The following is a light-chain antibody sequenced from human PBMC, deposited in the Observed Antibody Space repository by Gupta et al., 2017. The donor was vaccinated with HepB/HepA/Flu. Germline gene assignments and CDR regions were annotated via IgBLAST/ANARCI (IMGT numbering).Light chain of an antibody. J-gene: IGKJ2*01. CDR1: QSIVSY. Sequence: DIQMTQSPSSLSASVGDRVTITCRASQSIVSYLNWYQQKPGKAPKVLIYATSNLQSGVSSRFSGSGSGTDFTLTISRLQPEDFATYYCQQSYNTPHTFGQGTKMRIK. CDR3: QQSYNTPHT. V-gene: IGKV1-39*01. CDR2: ATS.